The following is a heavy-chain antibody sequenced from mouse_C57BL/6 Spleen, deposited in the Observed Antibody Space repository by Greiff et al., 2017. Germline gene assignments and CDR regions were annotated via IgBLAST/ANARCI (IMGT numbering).Heavy chain of an antibody. J-gene: IGHJ2*01. V-gene: IGHV5-17*01. CDR1: GFTFSDYG. CDR2: ISSGSSTI. Sequence: EVQLVESGGGLVKPGGSLKLSCAASGFTFSDYGMHWVRQAPEKGLEWVASISSGSSTINYADTVKGRVTISRDNSHNTLFLQMTCLRSEATAMYYCALAPVVPFCYWGQRTTLTVSS. CDR3: ALAPVVPFCY. D-gene: IGHD5-1*01.